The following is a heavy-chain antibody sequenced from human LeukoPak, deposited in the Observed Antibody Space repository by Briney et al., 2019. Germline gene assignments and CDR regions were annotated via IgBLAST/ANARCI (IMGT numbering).Heavy chain of an antibody. Sequence: GGSLRLSCAASGFTFSDYHMSWIRQATGEGLGWVSYISSSGSTIYYGDSVKGRFTISRDKAKNSLYLQMNILRAEDTAVYYCARGGEYSSSWYGNLNYWGQGTLVTVSS. J-gene: IGHJ4*02. V-gene: IGHV3-11*01. D-gene: IGHD6-13*01. CDR1: GFTFSDYH. CDR3: ARGGEYSSSWYGNLNY. CDR2: ISSSGSTI.